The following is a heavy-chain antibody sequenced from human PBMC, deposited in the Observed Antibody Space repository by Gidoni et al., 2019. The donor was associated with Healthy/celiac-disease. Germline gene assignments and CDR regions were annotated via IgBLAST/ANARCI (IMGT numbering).Heavy chain of an antibody. Sequence: QVQLQQWGAGLLKPSETLSLTCAVYGGSFSGYYWSWIRQPPGKGLEWIGEINHSGSTNYNPSLKSRVTISVDTSKNQFSLKLSSVTAADTAVYYCARAPQYSSSWYRWGQGTLVTVSS. CDR3: ARAPQYSSSWYR. D-gene: IGHD6-13*01. J-gene: IGHJ5*02. V-gene: IGHV4-34*01. CDR2: INHSGST. CDR1: GGSFSGYY.